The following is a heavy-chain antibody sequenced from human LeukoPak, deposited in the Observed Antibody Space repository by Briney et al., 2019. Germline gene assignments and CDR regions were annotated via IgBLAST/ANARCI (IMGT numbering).Heavy chain of an antibody. CDR2: IIPIFGTA. V-gene: IGHV1-69*05. CDR3: ARRLYYDSSGYYDLATADYYYYMDV. D-gene: IGHD3-22*01. Sequence: SVKVSCKASGGTFSSYAIRWVRQAPGQGLEWMGGIIPIFGTANYAQKFQGRVTMTRNTSISTAYMELSSLRSEDTAVYYCARRLYYDSSGYYDLATADYYYYMDVWGKGTTVTVSS. J-gene: IGHJ6*03. CDR1: GGTFSSYA.